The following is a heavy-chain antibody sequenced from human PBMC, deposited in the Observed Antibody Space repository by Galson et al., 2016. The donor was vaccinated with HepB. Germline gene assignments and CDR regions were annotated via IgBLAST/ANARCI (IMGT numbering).Heavy chain of an antibody. CDR1: GGSISSGNYY. CDR2: IYSSGST. Sequence: TLSLTCTVSGGSISSGNYYWSWVRQHPGKGLEWVGYIYSSGSTYYNPSLKSRVTISVDTSKNQFSLRLSSVTAGDTAVYYCARSGGSAGMHWGQGTLVSVSS. J-gene: IGHJ1*01. CDR3: ARSGGSAGMH. D-gene: IGHD3-16*01. V-gene: IGHV4-31*03.